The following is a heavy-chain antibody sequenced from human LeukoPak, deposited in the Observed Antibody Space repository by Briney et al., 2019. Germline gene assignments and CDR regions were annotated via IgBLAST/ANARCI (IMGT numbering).Heavy chain of an antibody. CDR3: ARDPRRGSSWYPNWFDP. D-gene: IGHD6-13*01. Sequence: PSETLSLTCTVSGGSISSSSYYWGWIRQPPGKGLEWIGSIYYGGSTYYNPSLKSRVTISVDTSKNQFSLKLSSVTAADTAVYYCARDPRRGSSWYPNWFDPWGQGTLVTVSS. J-gene: IGHJ5*02. V-gene: IGHV4-39*07. CDR2: IYYGGST. CDR1: GGSISSSSYY.